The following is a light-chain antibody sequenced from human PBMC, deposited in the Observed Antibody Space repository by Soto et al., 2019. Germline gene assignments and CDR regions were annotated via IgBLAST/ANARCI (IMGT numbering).Light chain of an antibody. Sequence: EIVLTQSPGTLSLSPGERATLSCRASQSVSSGSLAWYQQKPGQAPRLLISGASSRATGIPDRFSGSGSGTDFTLTISRLAPADFALYYCQQYGTSPRTFGQGTKVEIK. CDR1: QSVSSGS. CDR3: QQYGTSPRT. CDR2: GAS. J-gene: IGKJ1*01. V-gene: IGKV3-20*01.